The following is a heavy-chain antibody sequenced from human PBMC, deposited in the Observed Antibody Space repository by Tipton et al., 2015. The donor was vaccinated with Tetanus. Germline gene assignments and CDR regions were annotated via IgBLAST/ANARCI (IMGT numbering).Heavy chain of an antibody. D-gene: IGHD5-24*01. J-gene: IGHJ4*02. CDR3: AKALRGLGDGFDY. CDR1: GFTVSSNY. V-gene: IGHV3-66*01. CDR2: IYSGGST. Sequence: SLRLSCAASGFTVSSNYMSWVRQAPGKGLEWVSVIYSGGSTYYADSVKGRFTISRDNSKNTLFLQMNSLRADDTAVYYCAKALRGLGDGFDYWGQGTLVTVSS.